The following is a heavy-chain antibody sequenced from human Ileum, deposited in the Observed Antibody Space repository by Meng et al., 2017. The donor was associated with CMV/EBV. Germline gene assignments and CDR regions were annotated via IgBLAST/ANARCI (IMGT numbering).Heavy chain of an antibody. Sequence: QVQLQESGPGLVKPSETWSLTCTVSGGSISGYYWSWIRQPATKGLEWIGRVYSSGSTDYNPSLQSRVTMSVDTSKNQFSLKLSSVTAADTAVYYCARGSSSWAFDYWGQGTLVTASS. CDR1: GGSISGYY. CDR2: VYSSGST. V-gene: IGHV4-4*07. CDR3: ARGSSSWAFDY. J-gene: IGHJ4*02. D-gene: IGHD2-2*01.